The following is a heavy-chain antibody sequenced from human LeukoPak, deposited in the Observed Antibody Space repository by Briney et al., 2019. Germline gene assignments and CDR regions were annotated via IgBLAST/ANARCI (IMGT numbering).Heavy chain of an antibody. CDR3: ARVVPAAFWFDP. Sequence: SETLSLTCTVSGGSISSSSYYWGWVRQPPGKGLEWIGSICYSGSTYYNPSLKSRITISVDTSKNQFSLKLSSVTAADTAVYYCARVVPAAFWFDPGGQGTLVTVSS. J-gene: IGHJ5*02. CDR2: ICYSGST. CDR1: GGSISSSSYY. V-gene: IGHV4-39*01. D-gene: IGHD2-2*01.